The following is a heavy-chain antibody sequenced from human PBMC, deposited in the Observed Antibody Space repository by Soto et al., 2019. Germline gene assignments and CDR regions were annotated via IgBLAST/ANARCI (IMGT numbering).Heavy chain of an antibody. Sequence: SETLSLTCAVSGGSISSSNWWSWVRQPPGKGLEWIGEIYHSGSTNYNPSLKSRVTISVDKSKNQFSLKLSSVTAADTAVYYCARGERIAAQSGSGWYDYYGMDVWGQGTTVTV. D-gene: IGHD6-6*01. CDR3: ARGERIAAQSGSGWYDYYGMDV. V-gene: IGHV4-4*02. J-gene: IGHJ6*02. CDR2: IYHSGST. CDR1: GGSISSSNW.